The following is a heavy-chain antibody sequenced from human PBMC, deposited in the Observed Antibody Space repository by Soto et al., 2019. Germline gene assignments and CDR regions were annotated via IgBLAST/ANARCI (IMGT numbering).Heavy chain of an antibody. J-gene: IGHJ4*02. V-gene: IGHV4-59*11. D-gene: IGHD2-15*01. CDR2: IYFTGYT. Sequence: QVQLQESGPGLVKPSETLSLTCTVSGGSLSSHYWSWIRQSPGKGLEWIGYIYFTGYTTYNPSLKNRVTISVDTSKSQFSLSLYSVTAADTAVYYCATVAMTSPKVFDYWGQGTLVSVSS. CDR3: ATVAMTSPKVFDY. CDR1: GGSLSSHY.